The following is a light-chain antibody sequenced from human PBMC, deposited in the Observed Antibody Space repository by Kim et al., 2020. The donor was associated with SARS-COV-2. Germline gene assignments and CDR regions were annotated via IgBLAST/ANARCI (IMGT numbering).Light chain of an antibody. V-gene: IGLV3-1*01. CDR1: KSGDKS. CDR3: QAWGSSTYLV. CDR2: QDS. J-gene: IGLJ3*02. Sequence: VPPGQTASTTCSGDKSGDKSACWYQQKPGQPPVVVNYQDSKRSSGLAGRFSGTNSGNTASLTSSGNQAVEEADYYCQAWGSSTYLVFGGGTQLTVL.